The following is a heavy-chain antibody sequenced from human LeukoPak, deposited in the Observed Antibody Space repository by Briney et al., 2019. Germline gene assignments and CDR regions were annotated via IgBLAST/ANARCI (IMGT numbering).Heavy chain of an antibody. CDR3: AEGDYMDV. D-gene: IGHD3-16*01. V-gene: IGHV3-20*04. J-gene: IGHJ6*03. CDR1: GFIFDDYG. Sequence: GGSLRLSCAASGFIFDDYGMSWVRQAPGKGLEWVSGINWNGGSTDYADSVKGRFTISRDNAKNSLYLQMNSLRAEDTAVYYCAEGDYMDVWGKGTTVIVSS. CDR2: INWNGGST.